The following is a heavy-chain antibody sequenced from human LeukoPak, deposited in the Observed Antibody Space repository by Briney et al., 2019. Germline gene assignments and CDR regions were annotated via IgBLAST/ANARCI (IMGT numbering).Heavy chain of an antibody. CDR3: ARGKRDLDILNL. V-gene: IGHV4-61*02. CDR2: IYTSGST. Sequence: SETLSLTCTVSGGSISSGSYYWSWIRQPAGKGLEWSGRIYTSGSTNYNPSLKSRVTISVDTSKNQSSLKLSSVTAADTAVYYCARGKRDLDILNLWGQGTLVTVSS. CDR1: GGSISSGSYY. J-gene: IGHJ5*02. D-gene: IGHD3-9*01.